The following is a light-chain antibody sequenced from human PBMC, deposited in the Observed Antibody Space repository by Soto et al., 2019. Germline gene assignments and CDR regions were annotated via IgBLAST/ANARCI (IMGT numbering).Light chain of an antibody. CDR2: DAS. CDR3: QQRSNWPPTWT. V-gene: IGKV3-11*01. Sequence: EIVLTQSPGTLSVSPGERATLSCRASQTISSNYLAWYQQKPGQAPSLLIYDASKRATGIPVRFSGSGSGTDFTLTITSLEPEDFGVYYCQQRSNWPPTWTFGQGTKVDIK. CDR1: QTISSNY. J-gene: IGKJ1*01.